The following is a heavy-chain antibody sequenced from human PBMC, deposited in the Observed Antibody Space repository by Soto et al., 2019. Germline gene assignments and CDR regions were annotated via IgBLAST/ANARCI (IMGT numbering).Heavy chain of an antibody. CDR2: IIPIFGTA. CDR1: GGTFSSYA. V-gene: IGHV1-69*01. J-gene: IGHJ6*02. Sequence: QVQLVQSGAEVKKPGSSVKVSCKASGGTFSSYAISWVRQAPGQGLEWMGGIIPIFGTANYAQKFQGRVTITADESTSTAYMELSSLRSEDTAVYYCARGRRDFWSGYYSYYGMDVWGQGTTVTVSS. CDR3: ARGRRDFWSGYYSYYGMDV. D-gene: IGHD3-3*01.